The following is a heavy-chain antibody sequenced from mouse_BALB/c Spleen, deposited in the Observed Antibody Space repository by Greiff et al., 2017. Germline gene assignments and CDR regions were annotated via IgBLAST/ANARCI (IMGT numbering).Heavy chain of an antibody. CDR1: GFTFSSYG. CDR3: ARRITTVFYAMDY. D-gene: IGHD1-1*01. CDR2: ISSGGSYT. J-gene: IGHJ4*01. V-gene: IGHV5-6*01. Sequence: EVQLQESGGDLVKPGGSLKLSCAASGFTFSSYGMSWVRQTPDKRLEWVATISSGGSYTYYPDSVKGRFTISRDNAKNTLYLQMSSLKSEDTAMYYCARRITTVFYAMDYWGQGTSVTVSS.